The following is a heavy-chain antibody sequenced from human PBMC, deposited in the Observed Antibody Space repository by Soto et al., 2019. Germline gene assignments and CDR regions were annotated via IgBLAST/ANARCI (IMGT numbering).Heavy chain of an antibody. CDR1: GFTFSSYG. V-gene: IGHV3-30*18. CDR2: ISYDGSNK. J-gene: IGHJ6*02. Sequence: GGSLRLSCAASGFTFSSYGMHWVRQAPGKGLEWVAVISYDGSNKYYADSVKGRFTISRDNSENTLYLQMNSLRAEDTAVYYCANVGGVIDDYYYGMDVWGQRTTVTVSS. CDR3: ANVGGVIDDYYYGMDV. D-gene: IGHD3-16*02.